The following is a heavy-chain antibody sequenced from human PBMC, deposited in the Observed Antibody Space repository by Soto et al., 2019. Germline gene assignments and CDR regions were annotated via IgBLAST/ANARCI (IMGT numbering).Heavy chain of an antibody. CDR1: GFTLGTYV. V-gene: IGHV3-23*01. CDR2: IDSGGGDT. J-gene: IGHJ4*02. CDR3: AKGPEQLVHGVFDY. Sequence: EVQLLESGGGLVQPGGSLRLSCAASGFTLGTYVMSWVRQAPGKGLEWVSGIDSGGGDTYYADSVKGRFTISRDNSKNTLSLQMNGLRAEDTAVFYCAKGPEQLVHGVFDYWGQGTLVNVSS. D-gene: IGHD6-6*01.